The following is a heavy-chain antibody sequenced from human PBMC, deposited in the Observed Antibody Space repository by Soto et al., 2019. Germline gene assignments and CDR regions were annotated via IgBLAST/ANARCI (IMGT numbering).Heavy chain of an antibody. Sequence: SCPTLVNPTQTLTLTCTFSGFSLTSSGVGVGWIRQPPGKSLEWLAVIYYNEDRRRSPPLENRLTITKDTSKNQVVLTMTNMGPVDTATYYCIYRRAAYDYHGLDVWGQGTTVTVSS. CDR1: GFSLTSSGVG. CDR2: IYYNEDR. CDR3: IYRRAAYDYHGLDV. J-gene: IGHJ6*02. D-gene: IGHD6-13*01. V-gene: IGHV2-5*01.